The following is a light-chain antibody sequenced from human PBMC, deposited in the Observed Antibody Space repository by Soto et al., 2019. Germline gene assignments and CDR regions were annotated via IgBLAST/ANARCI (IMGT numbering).Light chain of an antibody. CDR2: ISS. Sequence: IQLTQSPSSLFAPVGDRVTITCRASQGIRNYLAWYQQKPGRSPKLLMYISSTLQTGVPSRFSGSQSGTEFTLTISSLQPEDFATYYCQQDNNYPIPYGQGTRVEIK. V-gene: IGKV1-9*01. CDR3: QQDNNYPIP. CDR1: QGIRNY. J-gene: IGKJ5*01.